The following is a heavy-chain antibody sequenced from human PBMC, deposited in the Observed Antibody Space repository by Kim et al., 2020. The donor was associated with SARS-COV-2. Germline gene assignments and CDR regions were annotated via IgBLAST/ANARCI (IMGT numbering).Heavy chain of an antibody. Sequence: SETLSLTCTVSGGSISSYYWSWIRQPPGKGLEWIGYIYYSGSTNYNPSLKSRVTISVDTSKNQFSLKLSSVTAADTAVYYCARAGFLEWLPYSGINYFDYWGQGTLVTVSS. D-gene: IGHD3-3*01. V-gene: IGHV4-59*01. J-gene: IGHJ4*02. CDR3: ARAGFLEWLPYSGINYFDY. CDR2: IYYSGST. CDR1: GGSISSYY.